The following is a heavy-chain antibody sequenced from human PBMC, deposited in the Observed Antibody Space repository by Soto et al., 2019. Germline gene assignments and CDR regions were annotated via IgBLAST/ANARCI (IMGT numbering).Heavy chain of an antibody. CDR3: ARDPGLIAAAGRRFDY. CDR1: GYTFTSYG. Sequence: ASVKVSCKASGYTFTSYGISWVRQAPGQGLEWMGWISAYNGNTNYAQKLQGRVTMTTDTSTSTAYMELRSLRSDDTAVYYCARDPGLIAAAGRRFDYWGQGTLVTVSS. CDR2: ISAYNGNT. J-gene: IGHJ4*02. V-gene: IGHV1-18*01. D-gene: IGHD6-13*01.